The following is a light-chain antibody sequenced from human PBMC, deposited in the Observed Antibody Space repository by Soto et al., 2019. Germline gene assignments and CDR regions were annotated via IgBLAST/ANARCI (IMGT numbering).Light chain of an antibody. V-gene: IGKV3-11*01. Sequence: EIVLTQSPATLSLSPGERATLSCRASQSVSSYLAWYQQKPGQAPRLLIYDASNRATGIPARFSGSGSGTDFTLTISSLEPEDFAVYYGPQRSNWPTTFVQGTKLEIK. CDR2: DAS. CDR3: PQRSNWPTT. CDR1: QSVSSY. J-gene: IGKJ2*01.